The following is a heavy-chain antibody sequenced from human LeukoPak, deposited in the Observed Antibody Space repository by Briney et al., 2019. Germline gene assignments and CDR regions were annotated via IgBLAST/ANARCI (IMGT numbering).Heavy chain of an antibody. D-gene: IGHD1-1*01. CDR1: GFTFSSYS. V-gene: IGHV3-48*01. J-gene: IGHJ6*03. Sequence: PGGSLRLSCAASGFTFSSYSMNWVRQAPGKGLEWVSYISSSSSTIYYADSVKGRFTISRDNAKNSLYLQMNSLRAEDTAVYYCARTGTRSYYYYYYYMDVWGKGTTVTVSS. CDR2: ISSSSSTI. CDR3: ARTGTRSYYYYYYYMDV.